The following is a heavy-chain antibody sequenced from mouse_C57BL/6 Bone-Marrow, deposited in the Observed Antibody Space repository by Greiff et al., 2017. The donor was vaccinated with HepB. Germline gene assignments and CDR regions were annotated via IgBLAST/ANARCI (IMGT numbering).Heavy chain of an antibody. Sequence: EVQLQQSGPGLVKPSQSLSLTCSVTGYSITSGYYWNWIRQFPGNKLEWMGYISYDGSNNYNPSLKNRISITRDTSKNQFFLKLNSVTTEDTATYYCASGSGYDDAMDYWGQGTSVTVSS. V-gene: IGHV3-6*01. CDR1: GYSITSGYY. D-gene: IGHD3-2*02. J-gene: IGHJ4*01. CDR2: ISYDGSN. CDR3: ASGSGYDDAMDY.